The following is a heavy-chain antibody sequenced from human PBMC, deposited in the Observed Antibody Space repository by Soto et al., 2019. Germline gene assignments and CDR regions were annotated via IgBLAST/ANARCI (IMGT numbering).Heavy chain of an antibody. Sequence: GASVKVSCKASGGTFSSYAISWVRQAPGQGLEWMGGIIPIFGTANYAQKFQGRVTTTADESTSTAYMELSSLRSEDTAVYYCARGPLGGSYYFDYWGQGTLVTVSS. J-gene: IGHJ4*02. CDR2: IIPIFGTA. CDR3: ARGPLGGSYYFDY. V-gene: IGHV1-69*13. CDR1: GGTFSSYA. D-gene: IGHD1-26*01.